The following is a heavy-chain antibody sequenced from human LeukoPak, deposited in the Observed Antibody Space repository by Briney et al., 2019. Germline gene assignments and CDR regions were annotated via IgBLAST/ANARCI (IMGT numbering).Heavy chain of an antibody. Sequence: PSQTLSLTCTVSGGSISRYYWSWIRQPPGKGLEWIGRIYTSGSTNYNPSLKSRVTISVDTSKNQFSLRLSSVTAADTAVYYCASPGYFYGSGSVDDAFDIWGQGTMVTVSS. CDR1: GGSISRYY. CDR3: ASPGYFYGSGSVDDAFDI. J-gene: IGHJ3*02. V-gene: IGHV4-4*07. D-gene: IGHD3-10*01. CDR2: IYTSGST.